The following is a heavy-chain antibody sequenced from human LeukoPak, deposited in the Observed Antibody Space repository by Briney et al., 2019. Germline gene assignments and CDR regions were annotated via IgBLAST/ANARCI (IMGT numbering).Heavy chain of an antibody. Sequence: PGGSLRLSCAASGFTVSSNYMSWVRQAPGKGLEWVANMRRDGNEIYYLDSVRGRFAISRDNAKNSLYLQMNSLRAEDTAVYYCARAPYYYGSGTDYWGQGTLVTVSS. CDR3: ARAPYYYGSGTDY. V-gene: IGHV3-7*01. CDR2: MRRDGNEI. D-gene: IGHD3-10*01. CDR1: GFTVSSNY. J-gene: IGHJ4*02.